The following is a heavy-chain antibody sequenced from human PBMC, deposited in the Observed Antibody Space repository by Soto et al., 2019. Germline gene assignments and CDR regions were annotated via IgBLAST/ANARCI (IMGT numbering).Heavy chain of an antibody. Sequence: GASVKVSCKASGYTFAFYFIHWARQAPGHGLEWMGTINPTGGPTSYAQKFQGRVTMTRDTSTNTVYMELTSLTYDDTAVYYCTRAEEMATIRFEHSGQGTLVTVSS. CDR1: GYTFAFYF. V-gene: IGHV1-46*01. CDR3: TRAEEMATIRFEH. J-gene: IGHJ4*02. CDR2: INPTGGPT.